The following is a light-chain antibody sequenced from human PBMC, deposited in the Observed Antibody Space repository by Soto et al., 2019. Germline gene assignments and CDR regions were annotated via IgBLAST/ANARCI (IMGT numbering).Light chain of an antibody. CDR3: SSYTTTNPVV. V-gene: IGLV2-14*01. J-gene: IGLJ2*01. Sequence: QSALTQPASVSGSPGQSITISCAGTSSDVGRYNLVSWHRLHPGKAPKLMIYDVTYRPSGVSDRFSGSKSGNTASLTISDLQADDEADYYCSSYTTTNPVVFGGGTKLTV. CDR2: DVT. CDR1: SSDVGRYNL.